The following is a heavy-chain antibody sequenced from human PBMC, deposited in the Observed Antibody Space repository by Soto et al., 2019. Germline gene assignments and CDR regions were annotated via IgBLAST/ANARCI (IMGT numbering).Heavy chain of an antibody. Sequence: QVQLVESGGGVVQPGRSLRLSCAASGFTFSSYAMHWVRQAPGKGLEWVAVISYDGSNKYYADSVKGRFTISRDNSKNTLYLQMNSLRAKDTAVYYCARDAYYDILTGYSSSFDYWGQGTLVTVSS. V-gene: IGHV3-30-3*01. D-gene: IGHD3-9*01. CDR2: ISYDGSNK. CDR1: GFTFSSYA. CDR3: ARDAYYDILTGYSSSFDY. J-gene: IGHJ4*02.